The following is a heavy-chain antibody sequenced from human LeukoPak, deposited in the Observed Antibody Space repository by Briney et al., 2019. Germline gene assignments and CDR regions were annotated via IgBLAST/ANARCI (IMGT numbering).Heavy chain of an antibody. CDR3: ARGGPSIAVAGPYYFDY. D-gene: IGHD6-19*01. Sequence: SQTLSLTCAISGDSVSSNSAAWNWIRQSPSRGLEWLGRTYYRSKWYNDYAVSVKSRITINPDTSKNQFSLQLNSVTPEDTAVYYCARGGPSIAVAGPYYFDYWGQGTLVTVSS. V-gene: IGHV6-1*01. J-gene: IGHJ4*02. CDR2: TYYRSKWYN. CDR1: GDSVSSNSAA.